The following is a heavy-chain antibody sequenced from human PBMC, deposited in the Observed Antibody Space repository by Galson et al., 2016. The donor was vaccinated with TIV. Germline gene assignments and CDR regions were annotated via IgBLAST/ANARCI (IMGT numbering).Heavy chain of an antibody. Sequence: LSLTCNVSGGSVSRGGYYWSWIRQHPGGGLEWIGYIFHSGNTFYNPSLKSRVTISVDTSKNRFSLKLSPVTAADTAVYYCAAGGFCSNTDCYYGGFDSWGQGTLVTVSS. CDR3: AAGGFCSNTDCYYGGFDS. V-gene: IGHV4-31*03. D-gene: IGHD2-21*02. CDR1: GGSVSRGGYY. J-gene: IGHJ4*02. CDR2: IFHSGNT.